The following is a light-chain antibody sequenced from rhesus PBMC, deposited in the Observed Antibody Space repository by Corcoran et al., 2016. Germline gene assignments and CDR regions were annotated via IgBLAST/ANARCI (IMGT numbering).Light chain of an antibody. J-gene: IGKJ3*01. V-gene: IGKV3-31*02. CDR3: QETSNFFT. CDR2: GAS. CDR1: QSVSSY. Sequence: VMTQSPATLSLSPGETATISCRTSQSVSSYLAWYQQKPGQAPRLLIYGASNRATGIPDRFSGSGSGTDFTLTIRSLEPEDFAVYYCQETSNFFTFGPGTELDIK.